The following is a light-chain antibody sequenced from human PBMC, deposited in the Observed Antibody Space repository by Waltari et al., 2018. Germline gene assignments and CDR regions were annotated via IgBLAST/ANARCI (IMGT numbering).Light chain of an antibody. CDR2: DAS. CDR1: QSISNY. J-gene: IGKJ4*01. Sequence: PLPCRTSQSISNYLAWYQQKPGQAPRLLIYDASNRATGIPARFSGSGSGTDFTLTITSLEPEDVAVYYCQQRSNWLTFGGGTKVEIK. CDR3: QQRSNWLT. V-gene: IGKV3-11*01.